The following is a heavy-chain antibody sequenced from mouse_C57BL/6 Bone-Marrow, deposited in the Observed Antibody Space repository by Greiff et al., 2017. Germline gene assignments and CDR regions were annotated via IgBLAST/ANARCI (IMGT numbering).Heavy chain of an antibody. CDR1: GYTFTSYW. Sequence: VQLQQPGAELVKPGASVKLSCKASGYTFTSYWMHGVKQRPGQGLEWIGMIHPNSGSTNYNEKFKSKAPLPEDQSCSTAYMQLSSLTSEDSAVYYCARYDITTVVAKDWYFDVWGTGTTVTVSS. J-gene: IGHJ1*03. CDR3: ARYDITTVVAKDWYFDV. CDR2: IHPNSGST. V-gene: IGHV1-64*01. D-gene: IGHD1-1*01.